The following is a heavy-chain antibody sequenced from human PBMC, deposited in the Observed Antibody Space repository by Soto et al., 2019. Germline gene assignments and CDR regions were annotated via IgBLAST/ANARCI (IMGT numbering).Heavy chain of an antibody. V-gene: IGHV3-66*01. J-gene: IGHJ3*02. D-gene: IGHD3-22*01. CDR1: GFTVSSNY. CDR3: ARDSSGYYGGSWAFDI. Sequence: EVQLVESGGGLVQPGGSLRLSCAASGFTVSSNYMSWVRQAPGKGLEWVSVIYSGGSTYYADSVKGRFTISRDNSKNTLYLQMNSLRDEDTAVYYCARDSSGYYGGSWAFDIWGQGTMVTVSS. CDR2: IYSGGST.